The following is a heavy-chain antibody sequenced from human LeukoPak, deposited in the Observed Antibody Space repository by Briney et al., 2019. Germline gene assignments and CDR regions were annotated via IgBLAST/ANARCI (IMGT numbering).Heavy chain of an antibody. CDR1: VFTFSTSW. CDR2: IDSDGSRI. CDR3: AKDRVGGALEF. Sequence: GSLRHSSEDPVFTFSTSWMYSVRQAPGEGRGWVSRIDSDGSRITYADSVKGRFTISRDNARNSLYLQMNSLRVEDTAIYYCAKDRVGGALEFWGQGTLAIVSS. D-gene: IGHD2-21*01. V-gene: IGHV3-74*03. J-gene: IGHJ4*02.